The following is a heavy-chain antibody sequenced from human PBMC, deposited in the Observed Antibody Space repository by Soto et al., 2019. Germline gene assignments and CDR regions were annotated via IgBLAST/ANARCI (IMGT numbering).Heavy chain of an antibody. J-gene: IGHJ4*02. D-gene: IGHD1-20*01. CDR3: AYDGIDGTT. Sequence: QVHLVESGGGVVQPGKSLRVSCAASGFSFSDYGMHWVRHVPGKGLEWVAVIWYDGTKKYYADSVKGRFTISRDNSKQMLYLQMDSLRAEDTAVYFCAYDGIDGTTWGQGTLVTVSS. V-gene: IGHV3-33*03. CDR1: GFSFSDYG. CDR2: IWYDGTKK.